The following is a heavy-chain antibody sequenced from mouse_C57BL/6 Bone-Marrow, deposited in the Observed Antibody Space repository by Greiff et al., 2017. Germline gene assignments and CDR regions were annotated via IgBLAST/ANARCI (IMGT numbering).Heavy chain of an antibody. J-gene: IGHJ3*01. D-gene: IGHD2-4*01. CDR1: GYTFTDYY. CDR2: IYPGSGNT. Sequence: VQLKESGAELVRPGASVKLSCKASGYTFTDYYINWVKQRPGQGLEWIARIYPGSGNTYYNEKFKGKATLTAEKSSSTAYMQLSSLTSEDSAVYFCAREKADDYDGFAYWGQGTLVTVSA. V-gene: IGHV1-76*01. CDR3: AREKADDYDGFAY.